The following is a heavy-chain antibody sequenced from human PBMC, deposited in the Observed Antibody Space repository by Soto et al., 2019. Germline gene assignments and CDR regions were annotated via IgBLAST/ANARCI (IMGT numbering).Heavy chain of an antibody. D-gene: IGHD5-12*01. CDR3: ANEGMLSGYKHDAFDI. CDR1: GFTFSSYA. Sequence: GGSLRLSCAASGFTFSSYAMSWVRQAPGKGLEWVSAISGSGGSTYYADSVKGRFTISRDNSKNTLYLQMNSLRAEDTAVYYCANEGMLSGYKHDAFDIWGQGTMVTVSS. J-gene: IGHJ3*02. CDR2: ISGSGGST. V-gene: IGHV3-23*01.